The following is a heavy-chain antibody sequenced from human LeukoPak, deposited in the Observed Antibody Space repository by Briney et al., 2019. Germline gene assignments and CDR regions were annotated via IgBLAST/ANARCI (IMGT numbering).Heavy chain of an antibody. D-gene: IGHD6-6*01. V-gene: IGHV1-2*02. CDR2: INPNSGGT. CDR3: ARVTYRSSVMGDDY. CDR1: EYTFTGYY. J-gene: IGHJ4*02. Sequence: ASVKVSCKASEYTFTGYYMHWVRQAPGQGLEWMGWINPNSGGTNYAQKFQGRVTMTRDTSISTAYMELSRLRSDDTAVYYCARVTYRSSVMGDDYWGQGTLVTVSS.